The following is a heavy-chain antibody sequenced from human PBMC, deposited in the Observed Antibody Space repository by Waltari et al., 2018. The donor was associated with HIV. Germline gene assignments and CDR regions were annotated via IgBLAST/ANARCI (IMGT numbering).Heavy chain of an antibody. V-gene: IGHV3-7*01. Sequence: EVQLMESGGGFVQSGGSLSLSGAASGFTFPTTWMSWVRQTPGKGLEWVAYIKDDGSEKYYMGSVKGRFTISRDNAKNSMFLQMNSLRAEDTAVYYCARIGTFPHNYAIDFWGQGTTVTVSS. CDR3: ARIGTFPHNYAIDF. J-gene: IGHJ6*02. CDR1: GFTFPTTW. D-gene: IGHD1-26*01. CDR2: IKDDGSEK.